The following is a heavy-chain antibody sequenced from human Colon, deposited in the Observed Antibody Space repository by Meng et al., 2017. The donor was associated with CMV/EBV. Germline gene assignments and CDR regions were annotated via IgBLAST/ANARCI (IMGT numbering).Heavy chain of an antibody. D-gene: IGHD1-14*01. Sequence: GGSLRLSCAASGFTVSSDYMNWVRQAPGKGLEWVTFIRYDGSEQFYAGSVQGRFTVSRDNSKNSMLLQMNSLRAEDSAVYYCIRNSFDYWGQGSLVTVSS. CDR2: IRYDGSEQ. CDR1: GFTVSSDY. V-gene: IGHV3-30*02. CDR3: IRNSFDY. J-gene: IGHJ4*02.